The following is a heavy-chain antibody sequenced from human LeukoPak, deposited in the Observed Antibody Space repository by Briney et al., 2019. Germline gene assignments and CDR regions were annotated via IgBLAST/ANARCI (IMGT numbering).Heavy chain of an antibody. CDR1: GFTFSSYS. V-gene: IGHV3-7*01. Sequence: GGSLRLSCAASGFTFSSYSMSWVRQAPGKGLEWVANIKQDGSEKYYVDSVKGRFTISRDNAKNSLYLQMNSLRAEDTAVYYCARDGVGATFDYWGRGTLVTVSS. CDR3: ARDGVGATFDY. D-gene: IGHD1-26*01. J-gene: IGHJ4*02. CDR2: IKQDGSEK.